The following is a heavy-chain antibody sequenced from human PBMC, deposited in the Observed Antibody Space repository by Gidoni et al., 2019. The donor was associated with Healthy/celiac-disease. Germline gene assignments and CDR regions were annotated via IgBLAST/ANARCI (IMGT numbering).Heavy chain of an antibody. V-gene: IGHV3-23*01. J-gene: IGHJ3*02. CDR2: SSGSGGST. Sequence: EVQLLASGGGLVQPGGSLRLSCAASGFTFSSYAMSWVRQAPGKGLEWVSASSGSGGSTYYADSVKGRFTISRDNSKNTLYLQMNSLRAEDTAVYYCAKYYYGSGSFLDAFDIWGQGTMVTVSS. D-gene: IGHD3-10*01. CDR1: GFTFSSYA. CDR3: AKYYYGSGSFLDAFDI.